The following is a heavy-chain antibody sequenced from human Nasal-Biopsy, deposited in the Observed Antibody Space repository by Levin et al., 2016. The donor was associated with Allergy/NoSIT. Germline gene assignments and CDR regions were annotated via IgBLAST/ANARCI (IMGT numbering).Heavy chain of an antibody. J-gene: IGHJ4*02. D-gene: IGHD3-16*01. V-gene: IGHV3-23*01. CDR2: IISSGGST. CDR3: AKAGGSNGLLNYYFDY. CDR1: GFTFSNNG. Sequence: LSLTCAAAGFTFSNNGMSWVRQAPGKGLEWVVSIISSGGSTYYADSVKGRFTISRDNSKNTVYLQMNSLRVEDTAVYYCAKAGGSNGLLNYYFDYWGQGTLVTVSS.